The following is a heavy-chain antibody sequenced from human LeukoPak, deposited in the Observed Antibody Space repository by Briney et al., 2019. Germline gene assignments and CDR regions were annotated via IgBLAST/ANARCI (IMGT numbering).Heavy chain of an antibody. J-gene: IGHJ4*02. CDR1: GFTSSSYG. CDR3: AKESYDSSGYFVGVGFDY. D-gene: IGHD3-22*01. Sequence: PGGSLRLSCAASGFTSSSYGMHWVRQAPGKGLEWVAVISYDGSNKYYADSVKGRFTISRDNSKNTLYLQMNSLRAEDTAVYYCAKESYDSSGYFVGVGFDYWGQGTLVTVSS. V-gene: IGHV3-30*18. CDR2: ISYDGSNK.